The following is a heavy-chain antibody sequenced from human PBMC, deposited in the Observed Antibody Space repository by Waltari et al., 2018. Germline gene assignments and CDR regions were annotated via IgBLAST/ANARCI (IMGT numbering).Heavy chain of an antibody. D-gene: IGHD5-12*01. CDR3: ARGVSITETPWFAY. Sequence: EVQLVESGGGEVKPGGSLRLSCATSGFTFRTYGLNWVRQAPGKRREWVSSISCSSGNTYYADSVKGRFTISRDNAKNSMYMQLNSLRVEDTAIYYCARGVSITETPWFAYWGQGTLVTVSS. CDR1: GFTFRTYG. V-gene: IGHV3-21*02. J-gene: IGHJ4*02. CDR2: ISCSSGNT.